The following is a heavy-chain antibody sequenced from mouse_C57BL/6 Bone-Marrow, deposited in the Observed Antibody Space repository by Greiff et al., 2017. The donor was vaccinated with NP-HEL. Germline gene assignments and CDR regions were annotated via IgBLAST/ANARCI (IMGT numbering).Heavy chain of an antibody. CDR1: GYTFTSYW. V-gene: IGHV1-64*01. CDR2: IHPNSGST. D-gene: IGHD2-4*01. Sequence: QVQLKQPGAELVKPGASVKLSCKASGYTFTSYWMHWVKQRPGQGLEWIGMIHPNSGSTNYNEKFKSKATLTVDKSSSTAYMQLSSLTSEDSAVYYCARFDYGGGFAYWGQGTLVTVSA. CDR3: ARFDYGGGFAY. J-gene: IGHJ3*01.